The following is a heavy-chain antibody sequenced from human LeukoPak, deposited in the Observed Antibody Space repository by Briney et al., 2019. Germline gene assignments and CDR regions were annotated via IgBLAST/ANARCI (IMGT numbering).Heavy chain of an antibody. CDR2: IRSKTSNYAT. V-gene: IGHV3-73*01. J-gene: IGHJ3*02. Sequence: GGSLRLSCAASGFTFSDAAIHWVRQASGKGLEWVGRIRSKTSNYATSYAAPVNGRFTISRDDSKNTAYLQMNSLKTEDTAVYYCTRHLIDMWGQGTMVTVSS. CDR1: GFTFSDAA. CDR3: TRHLIDM.